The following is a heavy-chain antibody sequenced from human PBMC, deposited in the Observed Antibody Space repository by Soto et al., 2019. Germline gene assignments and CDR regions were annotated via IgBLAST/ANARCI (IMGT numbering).Heavy chain of an antibody. V-gene: IGHV3-30*18. Sequence: QVQLVESGGGVVQPGRSLRLSCAASGFTFSSFGMHWVRQAPGKGLEWVADILYDGSNKYYADSLKGRFTISRDNSKNTLYLQMNSLRAEDTAVFYCAKPTVPFGRTVVAGPFDNWGQGTLVTVSS. D-gene: IGHD6-19*01. J-gene: IGHJ4*02. CDR2: ILYDGSNK. CDR3: AKPTVPFGRTVVAGPFDN. CDR1: GFTFSSFG.